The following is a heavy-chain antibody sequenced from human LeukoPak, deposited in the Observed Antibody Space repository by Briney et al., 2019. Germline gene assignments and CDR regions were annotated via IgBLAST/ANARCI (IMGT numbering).Heavy chain of an antibody. CDR1: GYTFTKYI. Sequence: GASVKVSCKASGYTFTKYIISWVRQAPGQGLEWMGWISAYNGNTNYAQRLRGRVTMTTDTSTSTAYMELRSLRSDDTAVYYCARDLGAVAVSYYFDYWGQGTLVTVSS. J-gene: IGHJ4*02. V-gene: IGHV1-18*01. CDR3: ARDLGAVAVSYYFDY. D-gene: IGHD6-19*01. CDR2: ISAYNGNT.